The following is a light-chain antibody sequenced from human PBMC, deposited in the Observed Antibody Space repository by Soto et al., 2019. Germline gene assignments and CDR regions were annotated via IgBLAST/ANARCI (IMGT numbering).Light chain of an antibody. CDR3: SSYTSSNTVV. CDR1: SSDVGGYNY. J-gene: IGLJ1*01. V-gene: IGLV2-14*01. Sequence: QSVLTQPASVSGSPGQSITISCTGTSSDVGGYNYVSWYQQHPGKAPKLMIYEVTNRPSGVSNRFSGSKSGITASLTISGLQAEDEADYYCSSYTSSNTVVFGTGTKLTVL. CDR2: EVT.